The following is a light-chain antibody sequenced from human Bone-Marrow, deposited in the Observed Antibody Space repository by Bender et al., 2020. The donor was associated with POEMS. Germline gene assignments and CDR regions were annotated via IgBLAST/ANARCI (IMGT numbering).Light chain of an antibody. Sequence: QSALTQPASVSGSPGQSITISCTGSSTDVGGHNYVSWYQQYPGKAPKLIIYEVSHRPSGVSNRFSGSKSGNTASLTISGLRAEDEGDYYCSSYRSLTTEVIFELVFGGGTKVTVL. CDR1: STDVGGHNY. CDR2: EVS. CDR3: SSYRSLTTEVIFELV. J-gene: IGLJ3*02. V-gene: IGLV2-14*01.